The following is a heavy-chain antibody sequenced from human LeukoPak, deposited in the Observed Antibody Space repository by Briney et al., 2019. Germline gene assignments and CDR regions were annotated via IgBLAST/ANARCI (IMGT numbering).Heavy chain of an antibody. V-gene: IGHV4-34*01. CDR2: INHSGST. J-gene: IGHJ5*02. D-gene: IGHD1-14*01. CDR1: GGSFSGYY. Sequence: SETLSLTCAVYGGSFSGYYWSWIRQPPGKGLEWIGEINHSGSTNYNPSLKSRVTISVDTSKNQFSLKLSSVTAADTAAYYCARGGITAGWFDPWGQGTLVTVSS. CDR3: ARGGITAGWFDP.